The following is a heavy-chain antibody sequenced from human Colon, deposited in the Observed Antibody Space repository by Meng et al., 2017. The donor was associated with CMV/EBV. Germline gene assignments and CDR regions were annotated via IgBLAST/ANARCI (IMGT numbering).Heavy chain of an antibody. CDR2: INSYGSST. Sequence: GESLKISCAASGFTFTSYWMHWVRQAPGKGLMWVSRINSYGSSTAYADSVKGRFTISRDHAKNTLYLQMNSLRAEDTAVYYCAREDYGDSPHDGGGWFDPWGQGTLVTVSS. D-gene: IGHD4-17*01. V-gene: IGHV3-74*01. CDR3: AREDYGDSPHDGGGWFDP. CDR1: GFTFTSYW. J-gene: IGHJ5*02.